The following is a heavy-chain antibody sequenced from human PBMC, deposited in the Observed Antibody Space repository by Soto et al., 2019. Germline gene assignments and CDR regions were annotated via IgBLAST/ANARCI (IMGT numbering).Heavy chain of an antibody. CDR1: GGSFSGYY. Sequence: QVQLQQWGAGLLKPSETLSLTCAVYGGSFSGYYWSWIRQPPGKGLEWIGEINHSGSTNYNPSLKERVTISVDPSKEQFPLKLSSVTAADTAVYYCARGRGRKYFDYWGQGTLVTVSS. V-gene: IGHV4-34*01. D-gene: IGHD3-10*01. CDR2: INHSGST. J-gene: IGHJ4*02. CDR3: ARGRGRKYFDY.